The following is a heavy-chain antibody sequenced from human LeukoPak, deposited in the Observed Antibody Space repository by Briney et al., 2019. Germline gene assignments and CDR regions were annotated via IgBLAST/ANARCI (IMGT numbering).Heavy chain of an antibody. D-gene: IGHD6-19*01. Sequence: GGSLRLSCAASGFTFSSYAMRWVRQAPGKGLEWVSAISGSGGSTYYADSVEGRLTIFTDNSKNTLYLQMNSLRAEDTAVYYCAASPESIAVAGWGQGTLVTVSS. V-gene: IGHV3-23*01. CDR3: AASPESIAVAG. CDR2: ISGSGGST. CDR1: GFTFSSYA. J-gene: IGHJ4*02.